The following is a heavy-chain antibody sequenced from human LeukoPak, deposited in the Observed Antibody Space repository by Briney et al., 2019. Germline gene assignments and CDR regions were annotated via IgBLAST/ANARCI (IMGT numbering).Heavy chain of an antibody. V-gene: IGHV4-34*01. D-gene: IGHD6-6*01. CDR2: INHSGST. CDR3: ARTSIAARRANAFDI. J-gene: IGHJ3*02. CDR1: GGSFSGYY. Sequence: SASLSLTCALYGGSFSGYYWRWIRQPPGKGLEWIGEINHSGSTNYNPSLRSRVNISVDTSKNQFSLKLSSVTAADTAVYYCARTSIAARRANAFDIWGQGTMVTVSS.